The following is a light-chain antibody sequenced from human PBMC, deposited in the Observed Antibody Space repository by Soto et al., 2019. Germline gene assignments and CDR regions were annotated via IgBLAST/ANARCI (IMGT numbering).Light chain of an antibody. CDR2: AAS. CDR1: PNTNNW. J-gene: IGKJ3*01. CDR3: QQLNNYPIT. V-gene: IGKV1-5*01. Sequence: DFQTPQSPSTLAASVGARVTITGRASPNTNNWLAWFQQTTGQDPNILIYAASNLQSGVPSRFSGSGSGTEFNLTISRLQTEDFETYYCQQLNNYPITFGQGTKVDIK.